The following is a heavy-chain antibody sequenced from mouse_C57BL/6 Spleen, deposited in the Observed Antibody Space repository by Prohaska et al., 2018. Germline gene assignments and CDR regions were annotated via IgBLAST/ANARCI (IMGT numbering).Heavy chain of an antibody. CDR1: GYAFSSSW. CDR2: IYPGDGDT. J-gene: IGHJ2*01. D-gene: IGHD2-1*01. CDR3: ARGYGSFDY. Sequence: KISCKASGYAFSSSWMNWVKQRPGKGLEWIGRIYPGDGDTNYNGKLKGKATLTADKSSSTAYMQLSSLTSEDSAVYFCARGYGSFDYWGQGTTLTVSS. V-gene: IGHV1-82*01.